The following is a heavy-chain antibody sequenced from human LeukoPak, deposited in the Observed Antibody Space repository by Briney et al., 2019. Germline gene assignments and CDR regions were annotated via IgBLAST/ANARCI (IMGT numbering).Heavy chain of an antibody. Sequence: PSQTLSLTCTVSGGSISSGGYYWSWIRQHPGKGLEWIGYIYYSGSTYYSPSLKSRVTISVDTSKNQFSLKLSSVTAADTAVYYCARPSTVIGRGFDYWGQGTLVTVSS. V-gene: IGHV4-31*03. CDR3: ARPSTVIGRGFDY. CDR1: GGSISSGGYY. J-gene: IGHJ4*02. D-gene: IGHD2/OR15-2a*01. CDR2: IYYSGST.